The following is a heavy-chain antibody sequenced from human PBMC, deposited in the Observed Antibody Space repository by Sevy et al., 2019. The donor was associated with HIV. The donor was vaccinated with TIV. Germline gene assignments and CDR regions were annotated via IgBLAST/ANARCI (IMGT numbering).Heavy chain of an antibody. Sequence: GGSLRLSCAASGFTFSSYAMSWVRQAPGKGLEWVSAISGSGGSTYYADSVKGRFTISRDNSKNTLYLQMNSLRAEDTAVNYCAKFFTRGVAAVIDYCGQGSLVSVSS. J-gene: IGHJ4*02. D-gene: IGHD6-13*01. CDR1: GFTFSSYA. CDR3: AKFFTRGVAAVIDY. CDR2: ISGSGGST. V-gene: IGHV3-23*01.